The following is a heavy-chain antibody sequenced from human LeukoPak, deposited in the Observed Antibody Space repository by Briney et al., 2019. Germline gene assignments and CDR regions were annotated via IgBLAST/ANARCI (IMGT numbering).Heavy chain of an antibody. V-gene: IGHV4-59*12. J-gene: IGHJ5*02. D-gene: IGHD4-17*01. Sequence: PSETLSLTCTVSGGSISSYYWSWIRLPPGKGLEWIGYMYHGGSTYYNPSLESRVTISVDRSKNQFSLKLSSVTAADTAVYYCASTNDFGDYVGAWGQGTLVTVSS. CDR3: ASTNDFGDYVGA. CDR2: MYHGGST. CDR1: GGSISSYY.